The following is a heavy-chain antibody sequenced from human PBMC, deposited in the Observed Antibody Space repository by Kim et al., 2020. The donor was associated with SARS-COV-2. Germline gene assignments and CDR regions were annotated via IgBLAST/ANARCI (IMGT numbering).Heavy chain of an antibody. V-gene: IGHV3-33*06. CDR3: AKGARGSVAGGFDY. D-gene: IGHD6-19*01. Sequence: YADPVTGRFTISRDNSKTTLYLQRNSLGADDTAIYYCAKGARGSVAGGFDYWGQGTLVTVSS. J-gene: IGHJ4*02.